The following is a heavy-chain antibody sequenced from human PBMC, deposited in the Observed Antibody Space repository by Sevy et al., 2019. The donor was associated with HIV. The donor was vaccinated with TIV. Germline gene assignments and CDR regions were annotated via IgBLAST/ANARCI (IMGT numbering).Heavy chain of an antibody. V-gene: IGHV3-23*01. D-gene: IGHD3-3*01. Sequence: GGSLRLSCAASVFTFRSSVMTWVRQAPGKGLEWVSSISASGGSTYYADSVKGRFTISRDNSKNIVDLEMNSLRSEDTATYFCARETRSGYFPWGQGTLVTVSS. CDR2: ISASGGST. J-gene: IGHJ4*02. CDR1: VFTFRSSV. CDR3: ARETRSGYFP.